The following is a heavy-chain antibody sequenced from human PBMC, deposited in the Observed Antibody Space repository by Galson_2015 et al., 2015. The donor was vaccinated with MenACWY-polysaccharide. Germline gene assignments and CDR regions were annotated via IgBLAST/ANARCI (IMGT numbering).Heavy chain of an antibody. CDR2: ISWNRGSI. V-gene: IGHV3-9*01. D-gene: IGHD6-13*01. CDR1: GFTFDDYD. J-gene: IGHJ4*02. Sequence: SLRLSCAASGFTFDDYDMHWVRQAPGKGLEWVAGISWNRGSIDYVDTVKGRFTISRDNAKNSLYLQMNSLRAEDTVIYYCVKDTHEMFTAAGVWDSWGQGTLFSVSS. CDR3: VKDTHEMFTAAGVWDS.